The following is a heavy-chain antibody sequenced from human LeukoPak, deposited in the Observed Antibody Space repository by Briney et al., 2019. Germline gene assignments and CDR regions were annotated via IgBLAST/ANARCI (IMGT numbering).Heavy chain of an antibody. CDR2: IFSGGSI. J-gene: IGHJ3*02. Sequence: GGSLRLSCAASGFTVSSTYMNWVRQAPGKGLEWVSAIFSGGSIHYADSVRGRFPISRDNSKNTLYLQMNSLRAEDTAVYYCVRGRARVALDIWGQGTLVTVSS. CDR3: VRGRARVALDI. V-gene: IGHV3-53*01. CDR1: GFTVSSTY.